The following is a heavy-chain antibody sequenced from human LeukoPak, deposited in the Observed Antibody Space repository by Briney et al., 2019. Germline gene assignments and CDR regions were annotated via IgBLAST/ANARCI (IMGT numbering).Heavy chain of an antibody. CDR2: ISPSGGTT. Sequence: GGSLRLSCAASGFTFSSYAMSWVRQAPGKGLEWVSAISPSGGTTYYADSVKGRFTISRDNSKNTLYLQMNSLRAEDTAVYYCASLRLVSGSYSDFDYWGQGTLVTVSS. V-gene: IGHV3-23*01. D-gene: IGHD1-26*01. J-gene: IGHJ4*02. CDR3: ASLRLVSGSYSDFDY. CDR1: GFTFSSYA.